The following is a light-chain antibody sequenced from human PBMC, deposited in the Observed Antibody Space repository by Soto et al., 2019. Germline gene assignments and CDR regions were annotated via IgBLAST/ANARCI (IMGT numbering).Light chain of an antibody. Sequence: DIQMTQSPSTLSASVGDRVTITCRASQSISKWLAWYQQKPGKAPKLLMYDVSSLESGVPSRFSGSGSGTELTLTISRLQSDNFATNYCQQYQSYRTSGKGTKVEI. CDR1: QSISKW. J-gene: IGKJ1*01. V-gene: IGKV1-5*01. CDR2: DVS. CDR3: QQYQSYRT.